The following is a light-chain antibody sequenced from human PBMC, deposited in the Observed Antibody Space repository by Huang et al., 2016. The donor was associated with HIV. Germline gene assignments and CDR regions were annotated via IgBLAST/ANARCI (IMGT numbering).Light chain of an antibody. J-gene: IGKJ1*01. V-gene: IGKV3-15*01. Sequence: ETVMTQSPATLSVSPGERATLSCRASQSIGRNLAWYHHRPGQAPRLLIYGASTRASGFPARFSGSGSGTEFTLTNSSLQSEDFAVYYCQQYNNWPRTFGQGTKVEIK. CDR3: QQYNNWPRT. CDR2: GAS. CDR1: QSIGRN.